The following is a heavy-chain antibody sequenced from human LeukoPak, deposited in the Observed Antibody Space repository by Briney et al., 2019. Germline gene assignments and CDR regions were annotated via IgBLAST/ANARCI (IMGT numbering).Heavy chain of an antibody. D-gene: IGHD2-2*01. J-gene: IGHJ4*02. Sequence: RASVKVSCKASGYTFNSYGINWVRQAPGQGLEWMGWISVYNGNTNYAQKLQGRVTMTTDTSTSTAYMELRSLKSDDTAVYYCARDTAGDLVPLDYWGRGTLVTVSS. V-gene: IGHV1-18*01. CDR2: ISVYNGNT. CDR3: ARDTAGDLVPLDY. CDR1: GYTFNSYG.